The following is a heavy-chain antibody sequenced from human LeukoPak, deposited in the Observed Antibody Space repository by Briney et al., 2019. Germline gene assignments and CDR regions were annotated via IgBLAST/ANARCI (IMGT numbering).Heavy chain of an antibody. Sequence: SETLSLTCAVYGGSFSGYYWSWIRQPPGKGLEWIGEINHSGSTYYNPSLKSRVTISVDTSKNQFSLKLSSVTAADTAVYYCAREARYCTNGVCEYYGMDVWGQGTTVTVSS. D-gene: IGHD2-8*01. J-gene: IGHJ6*02. CDR1: GGSFSGYY. CDR2: INHSGST. V-gene: IGHV4-34*09. CDR3: AREARYCTNGVCEYYGMDV.